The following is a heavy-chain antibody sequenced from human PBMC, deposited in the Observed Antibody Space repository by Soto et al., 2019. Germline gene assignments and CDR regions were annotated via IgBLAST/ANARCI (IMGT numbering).Heavy chain of an antibody. V-gene: IGHV1-3*01. D-gene: IGHD6-13*01. J-gene: IGHJ5*02. CDR3: ARDLTRVIAAADPNWFDP. Sequence: VSVKVSCKASGYSFTSYAMRWRRQAPGQRHERMGWINAGNGNTKYSQKFQGRVTITRDTSASTAYMELSSLRSEDTAVYYCARDLTRVIAAADPNWFDPWGQGTLVTVSS. CDR2: INAGNGNT. CDR1: GYSFTSYA.